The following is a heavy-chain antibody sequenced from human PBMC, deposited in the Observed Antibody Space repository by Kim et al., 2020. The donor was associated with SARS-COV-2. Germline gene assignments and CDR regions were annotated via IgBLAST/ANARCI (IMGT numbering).Heavy chain of an antibody. V-gene: IGHV4-30-2*05. Sequence: SLRSRVTISVDTSKNQFSLKLSSVTAADTAVYYCARRGFGYSYGSFGMDVWGQGTTVTVSS. CDR3: ARRGFGYSYGSFGMDV. J-gene: IGHJ6*02. D-gene: IGHD5-18*01.